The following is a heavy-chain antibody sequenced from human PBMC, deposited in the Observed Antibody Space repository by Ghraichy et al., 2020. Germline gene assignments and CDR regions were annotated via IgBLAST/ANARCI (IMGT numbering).Heavy chain of an antibody. V-gene: IGHV3-9*01. CDR1: GPTLYDHA. Sequence: GGSLRLSCVDSGPTLYDHAIHWIRQAPGKALEWVSGITWRSSYVDYGDSVKGRFTVSRDNALNSVFLQMNSLRPEDSALYFCTKDVRPGGLDFWGPGTQVTVSP. CDR2: ITWRSSYV. J-gene: IGHJ4*02. CDR3: TKDVRPGGLDF. D-gene: IGHD6-6*01.